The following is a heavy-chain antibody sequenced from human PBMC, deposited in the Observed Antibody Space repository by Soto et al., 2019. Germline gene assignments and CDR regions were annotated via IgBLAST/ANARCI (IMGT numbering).Heavy chain of an antibody. Sequence: GGSLRLSCAASGFTVSSNSMSWVRQAPGKGLEWVSAIYSGGNTYYADSVKGRFTISRDNSKNTLYLQMNSLRAEDTAVYYCATDGPGYSSSSDYWGQGTLVTVSS. V-gene: IGHV3-66*01. CDR1: GFTVSSNS. J-gene: IGHJ4*02. CDR3: ATDGPGYSSSSDY. CDR2: IYSGGNT. D-gene: IGHD6-6*01.